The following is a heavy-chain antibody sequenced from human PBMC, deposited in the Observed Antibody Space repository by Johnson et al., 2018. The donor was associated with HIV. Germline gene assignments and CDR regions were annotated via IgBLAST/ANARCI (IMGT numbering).Heavy chain of an antibody. CDR1: GFTFTNAW. Sequence: VQLVESGGGLVKPGGSLRLSCAASGFTFTNAWMTWVRQAPGKGLEWVSVIYSRGGSYYVDSVRGRFTISRDNSKRMLYLQMDSLTVEDTAVYYCATYNFWSSYAFDIWGQGTTVTVSS. D-gene: IGHD3-3*01. V-gene: IGHV3-66*01. CDR3: ATYNFWSSYAFDI. CDR2: IYSRGGS. J-gene: IGHJ3*02.